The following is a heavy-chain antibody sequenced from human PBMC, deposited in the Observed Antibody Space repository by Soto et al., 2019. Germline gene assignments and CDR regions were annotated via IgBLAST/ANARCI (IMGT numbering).Heavy chain of an antibody. Sequence: PGVSLRLSFAASGFPFSSYTMYWFRQAAGKGLEWVSSVSVSGDKTFYADSVRGRFTISRDNSKNTLYLQMNSLRADDTAVYYCAKDRRSYSGSETYYAIDYWGQGTLVTVSS. D-gene: IGHD3-10*01. V-gene: IGHV3-23*01. CDR2: VSVSGDKT. CDR1: GFPFSSYT. CDR3: AKDRRSYSGSETYYAIDY. J-gene: IGHJ4*02.